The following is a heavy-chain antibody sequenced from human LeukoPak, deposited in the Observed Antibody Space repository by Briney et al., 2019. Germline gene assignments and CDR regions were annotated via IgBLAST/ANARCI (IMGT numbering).Heavy chain of an antibody. Sequence: PGGSLRLSCAASGFTFSSYSMNWVRQAPGKGLEWVSSISSSSSYIYYADSVKGRFTISRDNAKNSLYLQMNSLRAEDTAVYYCARGHTYFEGYCSGGSCPPDYWGQGTLVTVSS. D-gene: IGHD2-15*01. J-gene: IGHJ4*02. CDR1: GFTFSSYS. CDR2: ISSSSSYI. V-gene: IGHV3-21*01. CDR3: ARGHTYFEGYCSGGSCPPDY.